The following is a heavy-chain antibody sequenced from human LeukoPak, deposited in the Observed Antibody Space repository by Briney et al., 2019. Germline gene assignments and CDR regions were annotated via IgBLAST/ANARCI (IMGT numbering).Heavy chain of an antibody. D-gene: IGHD3-22*01. Sequence: PGGSLRLSCAASGFTFSTYGMNWVRQAPGKGLEWVSGICGSGGSTYYADSVKGRFTISRDNSKNTLYLQMNSLRAEDTAVYYCAKDLFRGYYDSSGYAFDIWGQGTMVTVSS. CDR3: AKDLFRGYYDSSGYAFDI. CDR2: ICGSGGST. CDR1: GFTFSTYG. V-gene: IGHV3-23*01. J-gene: IGHJ3*02.